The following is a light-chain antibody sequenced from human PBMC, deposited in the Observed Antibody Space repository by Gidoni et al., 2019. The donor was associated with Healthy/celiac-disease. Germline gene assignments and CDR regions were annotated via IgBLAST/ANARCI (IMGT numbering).Light chain of an antibody. Sequence: SYELTQSPSVSVSPGQTASITCSGDKLGDKYACCYQQKPGQSPVLVIYQDSKRPSGIPERFSGSNSGNTATLTISGTQAMDEADYYCQAWDSSTWVFGGGTKLTVL. CDR1: KLGDKY. CDR2: QDS. V-gene: IGLV3-1*01. J-gene: IGLJ3*02. CDR3: QAWDSSTWV.